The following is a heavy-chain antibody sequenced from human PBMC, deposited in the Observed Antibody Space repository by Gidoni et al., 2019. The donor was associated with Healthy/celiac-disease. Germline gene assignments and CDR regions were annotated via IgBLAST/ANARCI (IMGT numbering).Heavy chain of an antibody. Sequence: QVQLVKSGAEVKKPGASVKVSCKASGYTFTSYALHWVRQAPGQRLDWMGWINAGNGNTKYSQKFQGRVTITRDTSASTAYMELSSLRSEDTAVYYCARASLIAAAGFFDYWGQGTLVTVSS. D-gene: IGHD6-13*01. J-gene: IGHJ4*02. CDR2: INAGNGNT. CDR1: GYTFTSYA. CDR3: ARASLIAAAGFFDY. V-gene: IGHV1-3*01.